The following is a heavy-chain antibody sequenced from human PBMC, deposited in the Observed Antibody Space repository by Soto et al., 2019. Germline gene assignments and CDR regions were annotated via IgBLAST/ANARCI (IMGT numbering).Heavy chain of an antibody. CDR1: GFTFSSYA. CDR2: ISGSGGST. J-gene: IGHJ4*02. CDR3: ATAIDYGDYRFDY. D-gene: IGHD4-17*01. V-gene: IGHV3-23*01. Sequence: PGGSLRLSCAASGFTFSSYAMSWVRQAPGKGLEWVSAISGSGGSTYYADSVKGRFTISRDNSKNTLYLQMNSLRAEDTAVYYCATAIDYGDYRFDYWGQGTLVTVSS.